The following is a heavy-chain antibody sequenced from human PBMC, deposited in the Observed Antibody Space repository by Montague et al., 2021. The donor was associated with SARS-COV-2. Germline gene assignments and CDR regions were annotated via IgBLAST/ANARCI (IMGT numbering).Heavy chain of an antibody. Sequence: SETLSLTCAVYGGSFSGHYWSWIRQPPGKGLEWIGEINNSGSTNYNPSLKSRVTISVDTSKNQFSLKLHSVTAADTAVYYCARGRIEVSMLVVVLTVASYCMDVWGKGTMVTVSS. CDR3: ARGRIEVSMLVVVLTVASYCMDV. V-gene: IGHV4-34*01. D-gene: IGHD2-2*01. CDR1: GGSFSGHY. CDR2: INNSGST. J-gene: IGHJ6*03.